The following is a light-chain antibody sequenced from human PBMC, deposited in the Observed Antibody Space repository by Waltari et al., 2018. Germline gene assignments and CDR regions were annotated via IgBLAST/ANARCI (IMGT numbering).Light chain of an antibody. CDR1: PSVSSNY. J-gene: IGKJ3*01. Sequence: EIVLTQSPGTLSLCPGERATLSCRASPSVSSNYLAWDQHKPGQAPRLLIYDSSSRATGIPDTFSGSGSETDFTLTISRLEPEDFAVYYFQQYGTSPPTFGPGTKVDIE. V-gene: IGKV3-20*01. CDR3: QQYGTSPPT. CDR2: DSS.